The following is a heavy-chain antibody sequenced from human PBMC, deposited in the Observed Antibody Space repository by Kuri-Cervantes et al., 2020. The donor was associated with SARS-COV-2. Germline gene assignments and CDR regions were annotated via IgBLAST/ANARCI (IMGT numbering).Heavy chain of an antibody. J-gene: IGHJ3*02. CDR2: IRSKAYGGTT. D-gene: IGHD2-2*01. V-gene: IGHV3-49*03. Sequence: GGSLRLSCTASGFTFGDYAMNWFRQAPGKGLEWVGFIRSKAYGGTTEYAASVKGRFTISRDDSKSIAYLQMNSLKTEDTAVYYCTREGIVVVPAAIGAFDIWGQGTMVTVSS. CDR3: TREGIVVVPAAIGAFDI. CDR1: GFTFGDYA.